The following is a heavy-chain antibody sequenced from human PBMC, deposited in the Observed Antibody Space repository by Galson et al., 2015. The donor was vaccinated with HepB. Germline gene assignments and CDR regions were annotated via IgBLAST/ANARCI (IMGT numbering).Heavy chain of an antibody. CDR3: ARAGGYVCGDAFDI. CDR2: INAGTGNT. V-gene: IGHV1-3*01. Sequence: SVKVSCKASGYTFTSYAMHWGRQAPGERLEWMGWINAGTGNTKFSPKFKGRATITRDTSVSTAYMELSSLRSEDTAVYYCARAGGYVCGDAFDIWGQGTMVTVSS. J-gene: IGHJ3*02. CDR1: GYTFTSYA. D-gene: IGHD3-16*01.